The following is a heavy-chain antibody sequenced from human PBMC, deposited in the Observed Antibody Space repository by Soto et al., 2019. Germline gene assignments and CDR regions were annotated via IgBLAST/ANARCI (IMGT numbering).Heavy chain of an antibody. CDR2: MNPNSGNT. CDR3: VRDRYDSSGFYSY. D-gene: IGHD3-22*01. Sequence: QVQLVQSGAEVKKPGASVKVSCKASGYSFTSYDINWVRQATGQGLEWMGWMNPNSGNTNDAQRFQGRVTMTRDTXISTAYVELSSLRSEDTAVYYCVRDRYDSSGFYSYWGQGTLVTVSS. V-gene: IGHV1-8*01. CDR1: GYSFTSYD. J-gene: IGHJ4*02.